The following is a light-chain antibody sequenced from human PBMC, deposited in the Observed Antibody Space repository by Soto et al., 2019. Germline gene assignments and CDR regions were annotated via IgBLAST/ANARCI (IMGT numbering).Light chain of an antibody. J-gene: IGLJ3*02. CDR3: SSYAGSVL. Sequence: QSALTQPPSASGSPGQSVTISCTGTSSDVGGYNYVSWYQQHPGKAPKLMIYEVSKRPSGVPDRFSGSKSGNTASLTVSRLQAEDEADYYCSSYAGSVLFGGGTKLTVL. CDR2: EVS. CDR1: SSDVGGYNY. V-gene: IGLV2-8*01.